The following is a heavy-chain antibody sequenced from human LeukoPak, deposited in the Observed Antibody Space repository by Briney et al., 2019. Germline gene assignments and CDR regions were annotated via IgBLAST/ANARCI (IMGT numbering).Heavy chain of an antibody. J-gene: IGHJ4*02. CDR2: IISIFGTA. D-gene: IGHD3-10*01. V-gene: IGHV1-69*05. Sequence: ASVKVSCKASGGTFSSYAISWVRQAPGQGLEWMGGIISIFGTANYAQKFQGRVTITTDESTSTAYMELSSLGSEDTAVYYCARDGSGSYYINPPDYWGQGTLVTVSS. CDR1: GGTFSSYA. CDR3: ARDGSGSYYINPPDY.